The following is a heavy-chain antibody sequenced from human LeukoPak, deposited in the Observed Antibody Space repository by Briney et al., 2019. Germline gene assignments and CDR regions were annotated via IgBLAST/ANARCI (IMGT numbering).Heavy chain of an antibody. CDR1: GYSISSGYY. CDR3: ARARVTVGATPWFDP. Sequence: SETLSLTCTVSGYSISSGYYWGWIRQPPGKGLEWIGSIYHSGSTYYNPSLKSRVTISVDTSKNQFSLKLSSVAAADTAVYYCARARVTVGATPWFDPWGQGTLVTVSS. D-gene: IGHD1-26*01. V-gene: IGHV4-38-2*02. CDR2: IYHSGST. J-gene: IGHJ5*02.